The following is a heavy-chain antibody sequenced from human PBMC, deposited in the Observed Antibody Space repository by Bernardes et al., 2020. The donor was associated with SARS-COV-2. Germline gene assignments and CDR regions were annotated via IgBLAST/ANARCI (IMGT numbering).Heavy chain of an antibody. CDR2: IYYSGST. D-gene: IGHD4-17*01. V-gene: IGHV4-59*01. Sequence: SETLSLTCTVSGGSISSYYWSWIRQPPGKGLEWIGYIYYSGSTNYNPSLKSRFTISVDTSKNQFSLKLSSVTAADTAVYYCARDTVATTDWYFELWGRGTLVTVSS. CDR1: GGSISSYY. CDR3: ARDTVATTDWYFEL. J-gene: IGHJ2*01.